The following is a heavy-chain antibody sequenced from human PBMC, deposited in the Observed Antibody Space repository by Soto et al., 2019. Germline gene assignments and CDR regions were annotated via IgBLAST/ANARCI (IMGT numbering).Heavy chain of an antibody. V-gene: IGHV3-21*01. D-gene: IGHD4-17*01. CDR3: ARPQYVDYGGYYFSGMDV. CDR1: GFTFSSFT. CDR2: ISSSSSYI. Sequence: EVQLVESGGGLVKPGGSLRLSCAASGFTFSSFTMNWVRQAPGKGLEWVASISSSSSYIYYVDSVKGRFTISRDNAKNSLYLQMNSLRAEDTAVYYCARPQYVDYGGYYFSGMDVWGQGTTVTVSS. J-gene: IGHJ6*02.